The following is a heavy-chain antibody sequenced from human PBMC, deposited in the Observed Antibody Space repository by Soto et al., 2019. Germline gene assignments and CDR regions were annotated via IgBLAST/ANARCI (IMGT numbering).Heavy chain of an antibody. V-gene: IGHV1-18*01. CDR1: GYTFTRSG. Sequence: ASVKVSCKASGYTFTRSGISWVRQAPGQGLEWMGWISTYNGDTNYAQTFQGRVTMTTDTSTSTVYMELRSLRSDDTAVYYCAREGVAPYYYYGMDVWGQGTTVTVSS. CDR2: ISTYNGDT. D-gene: IGHD5-12*01. J-gene: IGHJ6*02. CDR3: AREGVAPYYYYGMDV.